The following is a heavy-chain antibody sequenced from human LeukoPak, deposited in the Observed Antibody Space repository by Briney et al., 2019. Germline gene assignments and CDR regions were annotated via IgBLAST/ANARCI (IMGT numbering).Heavy chain of an antibody. CDR3: ARGPFIHFDY. CDR2: INHSGST. Sequence: SETLSLTCAVYGGSFSGYYWSWIRQPPGKGLEWIGEINHSGSTNYNPSLKSRVTLSVDTSKNQFSLKLSSVTAADTAVYYCARGPFIHFDYWGQGTLVTVSS. J-gene: IGHJ4*02. CDR1: GGSFSGYY. D-gene: IGHD3-16*01. V-gene: IGHV4-34*01.